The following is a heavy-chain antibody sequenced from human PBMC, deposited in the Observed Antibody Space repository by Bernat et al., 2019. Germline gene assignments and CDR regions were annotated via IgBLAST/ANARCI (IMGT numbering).Heavy chain of an antibody. V-gene: IGHV3-74*01. J-gene: IGHJ6*02. CDR3: ARGGVRSGFYYYYYGMDV. CDR1: GFTFSSYW. CDR2: INSDGSST. D-gene: IGHD6-19*01. Sequence: EVQLVESGGGLVQPGGSLRLSCAASGFTFSSYWMHWVRQAPGKGLVWVSRINSDGSSTSYADSVKGRFTISRDNAKNTLYLQMNSLRAEDTAVYYCARGGVRSGFYYYYYGMDVWGQVTTVTVSS.